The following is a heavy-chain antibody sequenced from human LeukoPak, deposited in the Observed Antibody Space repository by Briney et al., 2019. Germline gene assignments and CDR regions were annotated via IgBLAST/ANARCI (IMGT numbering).Heavy chain of an antibody. V-gene: IGHV3-74*01. Sequence: GSLRVSWAASGFTFSSYWMHWVRQAPGKGLVWVSHIHSHEISTDYADSVKGGFTITRDKSMNTLYMQMNRLRSEDTAVYYCSKESDYWGQGTLVTVPS. J-gene: IGHJ4*02. CDR1: GFTFSSYW. CDR2: IHSHEIST. CDR3: SKESDY.